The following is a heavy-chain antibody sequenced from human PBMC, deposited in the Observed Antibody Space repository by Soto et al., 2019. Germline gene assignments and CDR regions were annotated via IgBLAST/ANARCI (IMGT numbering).Heavy chain of an antibody. CDR1: GDSVSSNSAA. Sequence: PSQTLSLTCAISGDSVSSNSAAWNWIRQSPSRGLEWLGRTYYRSRWYNDYAVSVRSRITVNADTSKNQFSLHLSSVTAADTAVYYCARGNRGYYGSGSYPTYYYYYGMDVWGQGTTVTVSS. CDR3: ARGNRGYYGSGSYPTYYYYYGMDV. CDR2: TYYRSRWYN. V-gene: IGHV6-1*01. D-gene: IGHD3-10*01. J-gene: IGHJ6*02.